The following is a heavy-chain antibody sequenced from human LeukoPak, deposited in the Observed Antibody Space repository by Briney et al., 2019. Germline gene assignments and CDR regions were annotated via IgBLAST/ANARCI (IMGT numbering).Heavy chain of an antibody. CDR2: IYYSGST. CDR1: GGSISSGGYY. Sequence: SQTLSLTCTVSGGSISSGGYYWSWIRQHPGKGLEWIGCIYYSGSTYYNPSLKSRVTISVDTSKNQFSLKLSSVTAADTAVYYCARVHDFWSGYGEAYWFDPWGQGTLVTVSS. D-gene: IGHD3-3*01. CDR3: ARVHDFWSGYGEAYWFDP. V-gene: IGHV4-31*03. J-gene: IGHJ5*02.